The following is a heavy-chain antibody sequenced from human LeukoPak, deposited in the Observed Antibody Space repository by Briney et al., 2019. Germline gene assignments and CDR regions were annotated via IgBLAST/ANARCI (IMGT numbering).Heavy chain of an antibody. CDR2: INWNGGST. CDR1: GFTFDDYG. Sequence: PGGSLRLSCAASGFTFDDYGMSWVRQAPGKGPEWVSGINWNGGSTGYADSVKGRFTISRDNAKSSLYLQMNSLRAEDTALYYCARGTLKAAATDFDYWGQGTLVTVSS. CDR3: ARGTLKAAATDFDY. V-gene: IGHV3-20*04. J-gene: IGHJ4*02. D-gene: IGHD6-13*01.